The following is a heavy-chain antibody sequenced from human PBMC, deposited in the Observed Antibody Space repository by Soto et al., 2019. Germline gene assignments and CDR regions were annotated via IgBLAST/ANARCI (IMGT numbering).Heavy chain of an antibody. CDR3: AGDNLAFPGAFHV. V-gene: IGHV3-21*01. CDR1: VFVFRDFQ. CDR2: ITGTSAFT. J-gene: IGHJ6*02. D-gene: IGHD3-3*02. Sequence: VGSLRLSCAASVFVFRDFQFNCVRHCPGGCLEWLSSITGTSAFTEYAESIEGRFTISRDNPNKLLFLHMDNLRPEDTAVYYCAGDNLAFPGAFHVLGEATRGTLSS.